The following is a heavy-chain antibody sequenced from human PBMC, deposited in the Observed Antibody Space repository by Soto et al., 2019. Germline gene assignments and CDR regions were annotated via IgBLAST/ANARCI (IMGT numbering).Heavy chain of an antibody. V-gene: IGHV3-48*01. J-gene: IGHJ4*02. CDR3: ARGSGPIDS. D-gene: IGHD2-15*01. CDR2: ISSGASTI. Sequence: GGSLRLSCAASGFTFSTYGMNWVRQAPGKGLEWVSYISSGASTIDYADSVKGRFTISRDNAKNSLYLQMNSLRAEDTAVYYCARGSGPIDSWGQGTLVTVSS. CDR1: GFTFSTYG.